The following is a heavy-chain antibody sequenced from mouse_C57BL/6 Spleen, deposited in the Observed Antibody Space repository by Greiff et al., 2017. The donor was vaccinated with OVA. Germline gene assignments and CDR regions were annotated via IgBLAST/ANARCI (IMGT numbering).Heavy chain of an antibody. CDR3: ARNEGIYYGGLYAMDY. CDR1: GFSLTSYG. D-gene: IGHD2-1*01. J-gene: IGHJ4*01. CDR2: IWSGGST. V-gene: IGHV2-2*01. Sequence: QVQLQQSGPGLVQPSQSLSIPCTVSGFSLTSYGVHWVRQSPGKGLEWLGVIWSGGSTDYNAAFISRLSISKDNSKSQVFFKMNSLQADDTAIYYCARNEGIYYGGLYAMDYWGQGTSVTVSS.